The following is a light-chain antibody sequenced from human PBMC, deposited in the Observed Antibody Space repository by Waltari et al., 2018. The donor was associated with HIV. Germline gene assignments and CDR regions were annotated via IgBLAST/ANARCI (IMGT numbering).Light chain of an antibody. CDR1: QSVGRY. J-gene: IGKJ4*01. V-gene: IGKV3-11*01. CDR2: DAS. CDR3: QQRSNLPLT. Sequence: EVVLTQSPATLSLSPGERATLPCRASQSVGRYLAWYQQKLGQSPRLLIYDASNRATGIPPRFSGSGSGTDFTLTISSLEAEDFAVYYCQQRSNLPLTFGGGTKVEIK.